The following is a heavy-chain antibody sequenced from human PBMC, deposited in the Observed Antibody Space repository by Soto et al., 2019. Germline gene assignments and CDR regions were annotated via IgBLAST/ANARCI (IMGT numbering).Heavy chain of an antibody. CDR3: TRRLITDMYYYGMDV. D-gene: IGHD3-22*01. Sequence: EVQLLESGGGLVQPGGSLRLSCAASGFTFSDYGMSWVRQAPGKGLEWVSGISGGGGTTNYADSVKGRFTISRDNSKNTLYLQMNSLRAEDTAVYYCTRRLITDMYYYGMDVWGQGTTVTVSS. J-gene: IGHJ6*02. V-gene: IGHV3-23*01. CDR1: GFTFSDYG. CDR2: ISGGGGTT.